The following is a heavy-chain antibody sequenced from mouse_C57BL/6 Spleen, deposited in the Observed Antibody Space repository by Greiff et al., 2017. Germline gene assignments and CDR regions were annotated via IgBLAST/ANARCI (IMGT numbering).Heavy chain of an antibody. D-gene: IGHD1-1*01. J-gene: IGHJ2*01. CDR3: SRRGYGRSYYFDY. CDR1: GYTFTSYW. Sequence: VQLQQPGAELVKPGASVKMSCKASGYTFTSYWITWVKQRPGQGLEWIGNIYPGSGSTNYNEKFKSKATLTVDTSSSTAYMQLSSLTSEDSAVYYCSRRGYGRSYYFDYWGQGTTLTVSS. CDR2: IYPGSGST. V-gene: IGHV1-55*01.